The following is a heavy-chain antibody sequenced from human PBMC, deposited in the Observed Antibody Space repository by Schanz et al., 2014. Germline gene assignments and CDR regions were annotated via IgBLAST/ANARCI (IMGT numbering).Heavy chain of an antibody. V-gene: IGHV1-18*04. J-gene: IGHJ4*02. CDR3: ARATTAWPFDL. Sequence: QVQLVQSGAEVKKPGASVKVSCKASGYSFTNYGISWVRQAPGQGLEWLGRIIPVLDRRHAAEKFQDRVTFTADMSTSTAYMELGSLRSEDTAMYYCARATTAWPFDLWGQGTLVTVSS. CDR1: GYSFTNYG. CDR2: IIPVLDRR. D-gene: IGHD4-17*01.